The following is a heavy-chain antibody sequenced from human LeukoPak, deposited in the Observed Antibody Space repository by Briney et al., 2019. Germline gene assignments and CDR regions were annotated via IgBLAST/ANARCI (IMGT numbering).Heavy chain of an antibody. J-gene: IGHJ4*02. Sequence: GGSLRLSCAASGFTFDDYAMHWVRQAPGKGLEWVSGISWNSGSIGYADSVKGRFTISRDNAKNSLYLQMNSLRAEDTALYYCAKAYYGSGSYSTIDYWGQGTLVTVPS. D-gene: IGHD3-10*01. V-gene: IGHV3-9*01. CDR3: AKAYYGSGSYSTIDY. CDR1: GFTFDDYA. CDR2: ISWNSGSI.